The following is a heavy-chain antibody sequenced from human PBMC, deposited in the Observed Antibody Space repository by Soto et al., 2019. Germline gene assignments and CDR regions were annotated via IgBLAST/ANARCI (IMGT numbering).Heavy chain of an antibody. CDR1: GFTFIRYW. CDR3: ARGGYDYSNPFDY. D-gene: IGHD4-4*01. J-gene: IGHJ4*02. V-gene: IGHV3-7*04. CDR2: INQDGSEK. Sequence: EVQLVESGGGLVQLGGSLRLSCAASGFTFIRYWMKWVRQAPGGGLGWMGNINQDGSEKHYVDPVKGRFTISRDNAKDSVYLQMNSLKAEDTAMYYCARGGYDYSNPFDYWGQGTLVTVSS.